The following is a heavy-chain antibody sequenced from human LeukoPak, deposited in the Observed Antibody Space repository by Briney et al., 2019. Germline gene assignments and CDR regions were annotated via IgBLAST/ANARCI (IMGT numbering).Heavy chain of an antibody. CDR3: AREAAARPTPFDY. D-gene: IGHD6-13*01. V-gene: IGHV4-61*02. CDR2: IYTSGST. J-gene: IGHJ4*02. CDR1: GYSISSGYY. Sequence: SETLSRTCTVSGYSISSGYYWSWIRQPAGKGLEWIGRIYTSGSTNYNPSLKSRVTISVDMSKNQFSLKLSSVTAADTAVYYCAREAAARPTPFDYWGQGTLVTVSS.